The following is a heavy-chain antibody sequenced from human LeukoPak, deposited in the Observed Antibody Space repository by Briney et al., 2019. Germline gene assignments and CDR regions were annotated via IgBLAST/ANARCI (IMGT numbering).Heavy chain of an antibody. CDR3: ARVDVTIFGVAQSIDY. V-gene: IGHV4-59*01. CDR1: GGSISSFY. CDR2: IYYNGST. Sequence: SETLSLTCTVSGGSISSFYWSWIRQPPGKGLEWIGYIYYNGSTNYNPSLKSRVTISVDTSKNQFSLKLSSVTAADTAVYYCARVDVTIFGVAQSIDYWGQGTLVTVSS. J-gene: IGHJ4*02. D-gene: IGHD3-3*01.